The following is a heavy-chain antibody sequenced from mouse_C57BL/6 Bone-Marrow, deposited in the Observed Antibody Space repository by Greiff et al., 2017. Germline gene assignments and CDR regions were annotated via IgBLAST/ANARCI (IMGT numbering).Heavy chain of an antibody. CDR1: GYAFTNYL. D-gene: IGHD1-1*01. CDR2: INPGSGGT. V-gene: IGHV1-54*01. J-gene: IGHJ1*03. CDR3: ARGLNYYGSSPWYFDV. Sequence: VQLQQSGAELVRPGTSVKVSCKASGYAFTNYLIEWVKQRPGQGLEWIGGINPGSGGTNYNEKFKGKAKLTADKSSSTAYMQLSSLTSEDSAVYFCARGLNYYGSSPWYFDVWGTGTTVTVSS.